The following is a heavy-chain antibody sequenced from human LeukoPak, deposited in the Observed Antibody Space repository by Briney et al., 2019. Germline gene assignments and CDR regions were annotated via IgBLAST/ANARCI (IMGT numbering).Heavy chain of an antibody. D-gene: IGHD2/OR15-2a*01. CDR3: ARDWFHAIDY. Sequence: GGSLRLSCAASGFTFSDTWMRWVRQAPGEGLVWVSRIRSDGSDTRYAESVKGRFTISRDNAKNTLYLQMNSLRAEDTAVYYCARDWFHAIDYWGQGTLVTVSS. CDR1: GFTFSDTW. V-gene: IGHV3-74*01. CDR2: IRSDGSDT. J-gene: IGHJ4*02.